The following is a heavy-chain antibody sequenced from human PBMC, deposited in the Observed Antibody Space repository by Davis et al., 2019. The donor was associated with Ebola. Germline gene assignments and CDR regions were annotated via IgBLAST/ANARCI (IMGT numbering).Heavy chain of an antibody. CDR1: GGSISSSSYY. CDR2: IYYSGST. J-gene: IGHJ4*02. V-gene: IGHV4-39*01. CDR3: ARGRSAMVSPGFDY. D-gene: IGHD5-18*01. Sequence: PSETPSLTCTVSGGSISSSSYYWGWIRQPPGKGLEWIGSIYYSGSTYYNPSLKSRVTISVDTSKNQFSLKLSSVTAADTAVYYCARGRSAMVSPGFDYWGQGTLVTVSS.